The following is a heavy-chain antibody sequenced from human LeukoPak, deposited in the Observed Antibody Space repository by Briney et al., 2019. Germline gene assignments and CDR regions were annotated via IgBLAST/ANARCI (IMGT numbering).Heavy chain of an antibody. J-gene: IGHJ5*02. Sequence: ASVKVSCKASGYTFTGYYMHWVRQAPGQGLEWMGWISAYNGNTNYAQKLQGRVTMTTDTSTSTAYMELRSLRSDDTAVYYCARVSVVAAISWFDPWGQGTLVTVSS. CDR1: GYTFTGYY. CDR2: ISAYNGNT. D-gene: IGHD2-15*01. CDR3: ARVSVVAAISWFDP. V-gene: IGHV1-18*04.